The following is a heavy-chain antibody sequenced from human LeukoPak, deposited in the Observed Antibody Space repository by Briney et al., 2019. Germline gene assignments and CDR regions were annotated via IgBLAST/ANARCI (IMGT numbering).Heavy chain of an antibody. CDR3: AREVAAAGTISSDY. V-gene: IGHV3-21*01. Sequence: GGSLRLSCAASGFTFSSYSMNWVRQAPGKGLEWVSSISSSSSYIYYADSVKGRFTISRDNAKNSLYLQMNSLRAEDTAVYYCAREVAAAGTISSDYWGQGTLVTVSS. CDR1: GFTFSSYS. J-gene: IGHJ4*02. D-gene: IGHD6-13*01. CDR2: ISSSSSYI.